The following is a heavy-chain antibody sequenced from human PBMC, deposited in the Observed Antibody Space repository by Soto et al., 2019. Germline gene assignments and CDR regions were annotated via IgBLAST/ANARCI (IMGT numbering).Heavy chain of an antibody. CDR2: INPSGGST. D-gene: IGHD5-12*01. CDR3: ARWYSGYKVDYGMDV. J-gene: IGHJ6*02. V-gene: IGHV1-46*01. Sequence: QVQLVQSGAEVKKPGASVKVSCKASGYTFTSYYMHWVRQAPGQGLELMGIINPSGGSTSYAQKFQGRVTMTRDTSTSTVYMELSSLRSEDTAVYYCARWYSGYKVDYGMDVWGQGTTVTVSS. CDR1: GYTFTSYY.